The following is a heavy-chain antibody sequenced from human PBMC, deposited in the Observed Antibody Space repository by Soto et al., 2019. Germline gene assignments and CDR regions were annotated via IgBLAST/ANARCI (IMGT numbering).Heavy chain of an antibody. V-gene: IGHV3-33*01. J-gene: IGHJ3*02. CDR3: ARLGYSSYDAFDI. D-gene: IGHD5-18*01. CDR1: GFTFSSYG. CDR2: IWYDGSNK. Sequence: GGSVRLSCAASGFTFSSYGMHWVRQAPGKGLEWVAVIWYDGSNKYYADSVKGRFTISRDNSKNTLYLQMNSLRAEDTAVYYCARLGYSSYDAFDIWGQGTMVTVSS.